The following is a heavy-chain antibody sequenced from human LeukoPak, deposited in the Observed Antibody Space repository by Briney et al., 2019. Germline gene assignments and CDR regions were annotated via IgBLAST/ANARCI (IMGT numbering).Heavy chain of an antibody. CDR2: IYHSGST. D-gene: IGHD1-1*01. Sequence: GSLRLSCAASGFTFSSYWMTWVRQPPGKGLEWIGEIYHSGSTNYNPSLKSRVTISVDKSKNQFSLKLSSVTAADTAVYYCARWVQLERRGGFDYWGQGTLVTVSS. V-gene: IGHV4-4*02. CDR3: ARWVQLERRGGFDY. CDR1: GFTFSSYW. J-gene: IGHJ4*02.